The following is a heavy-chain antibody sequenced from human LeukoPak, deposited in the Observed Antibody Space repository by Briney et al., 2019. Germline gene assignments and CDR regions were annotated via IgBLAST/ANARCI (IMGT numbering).Heavy chain of an antibody. Sequence: GGSLRLSCAASGFTFSSYSMNWVRQAPGKGLEWVSYISSSSSSTIYYADSVKGRFTISRDNAKNPLYLQMNSLRDEDTAVYYCARKVAAAGSYAFDIWGQGTMVTVSS. J-gene: IGHJ3*02. CDR1: GFTFSSYS. CDR3: ARKVAAAGSYAFDI. D-gene: IGHD6-13*01. CDR2: ISSSSSSTI. V-gene: IGHV3-48*02.